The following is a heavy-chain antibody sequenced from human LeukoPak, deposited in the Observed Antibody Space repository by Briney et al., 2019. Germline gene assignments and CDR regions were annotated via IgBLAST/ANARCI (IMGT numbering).Heavy chain of an antibody. V-gene: IGHV1-8*01. Sequence: ASVKVSCKASGYTFTSYDINWVRQATGQGLEWTGWMNPNSGNTGYAQKFQGRVTMTRNTSISTAYMELSSLRSEDTAVYYCARGLTWLGDASTNDYWGQGTLVTVSS. J-gene: IGHJ4*02. CDR1: GYTFTSYD. CDR2: MNPNSGNT. CDR3: ARGLTWLGDASTNDY. D-gene: IGHD6-19*01.